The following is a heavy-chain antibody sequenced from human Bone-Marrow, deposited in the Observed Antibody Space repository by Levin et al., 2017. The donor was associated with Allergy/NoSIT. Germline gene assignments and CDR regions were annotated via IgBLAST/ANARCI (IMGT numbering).Heavy chain of an antibody. V-gene: IGHV3-53*01. Sequence: HSGGSLSLSCAASGFSLSDTYMTWVRQAPGKGLEWVSMIYSGGDTYYSDSVRGRFIISRDISKNRVSLQVNSLRAEDTAVYYCAAYGDSAVRVGPRTPHYYWYGMDVWGQGTTVTVSS. J-gene: IGHJ6*02. CDR1: GFSLSDTY. CDR2: IYSGGDT. CDR3: AAYGDSAVRVGPRTPHYYWYGMDV. D-gene: IGHD4-17*01.